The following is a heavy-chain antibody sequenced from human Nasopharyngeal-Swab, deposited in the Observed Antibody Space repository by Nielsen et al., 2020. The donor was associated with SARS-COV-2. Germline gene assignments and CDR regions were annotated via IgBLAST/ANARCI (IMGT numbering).Heavy chain of an antibody. CDR2: ISSSSSTI. J-gene: IGHJ6*03. CDR3: ARDVVVETCYYYYMDV. V-gene: IGHV3-48*01. Sequence: GESLKISCAASGFTFSSYSMNWVRQAPGKGLEWVSYISSSSSTIYYADSVKGRFTISRDNAKNSLYLQMNSLRAEDTAVYYCARDVVVETCYYYYMDVWGKGTTVTVSS. D-gene: IGHD2-2*01. CDR1: GFTFSSYS.